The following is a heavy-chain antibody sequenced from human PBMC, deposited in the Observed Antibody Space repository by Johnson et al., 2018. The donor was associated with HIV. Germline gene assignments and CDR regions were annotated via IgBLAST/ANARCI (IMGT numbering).Heavy chain of an antibody. Sequence: VQLVESGGGLVQPGGSLRLSCAASGFTVSSNYMNWVRQAPGKGLEWVSGISWNSGSIGYADSVKGRFTISRDNAKNSLYLQMNSLRAEDTAVYYCAREPSIAAAGGDGAFDIWGRGTMLTVSS. CDR3: AREPSIAAAGGDGAFDI. V-gene: IGHV3-48*04. D-gene: IGHD6-13*01. J-gene: IGHJ3*02. CDR1: GFTVSSNY. CDR2: ISWNSGSI.